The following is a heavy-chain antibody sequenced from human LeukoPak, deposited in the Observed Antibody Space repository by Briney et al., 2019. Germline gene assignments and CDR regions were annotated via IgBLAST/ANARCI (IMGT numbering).Heavy chain of an antibody. V-gene: IGHV1-3*01. D-gene: IGHD2-15*01. Sequence: APVKVSCKASGYTFTSYAMYWVRQAPGQRLEWMGWINAGNGNTKYSQKFQDRVTISTDTSASTAYMELSSLRSEDTAVYYCATGGRLLYHDYWGQGALVTVSS. J-gene: IGHJ4*02. CDR2: INAGNGNT. CDR3: ATGGRLLYHDY. CDR1: GYTFTSYA.